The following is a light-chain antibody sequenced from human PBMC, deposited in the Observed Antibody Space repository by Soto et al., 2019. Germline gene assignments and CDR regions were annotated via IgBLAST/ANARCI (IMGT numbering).Light chain of an antibody. CDR2: LNSDGSH. J-gene: IGLJ2*01. Sequence: QLVLTQSPSASASLGASVNFTCTLSSGYSSYAIAWHQQQQEKGPRYLMKLNSDGSHSKGDDIPDRFSGSSSGAERYLTISSLQSEDEADYYCQTWGTGIRVFGGGTKLTVL. CDR3: QTWGTGIRV. V-gene: IGLV4-69*01. CDR1: SGYSSYA.